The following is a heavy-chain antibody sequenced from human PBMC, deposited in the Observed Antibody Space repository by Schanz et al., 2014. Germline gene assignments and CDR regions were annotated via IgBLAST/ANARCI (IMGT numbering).Heavy chain of an antibody. Sequence: EVQLVESGGGLVQSGGSLRLSCAASGFSFSDYSMNWVRQAPGKGLEWISYIKISGDVFYTDSVKGRFTISRDNAKSSLDLQTSRLSDEDTAIYYCGRDYNWGFDNWGQGTLVTVSS. CDR2: IKISGDV. J-gene: IGHJ4*02. CDR1: GFSFSDYS. V-gene: IGHV3-48*02. D-gene: IGHD7-27*01. CDR3: GRDYNWGFDN.